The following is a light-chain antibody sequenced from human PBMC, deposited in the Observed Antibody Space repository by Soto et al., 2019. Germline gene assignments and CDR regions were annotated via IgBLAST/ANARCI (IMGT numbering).Light chain of an antibody. CDR1: SSDVGGYDY. Sequence: QSVLTQPASVSGSPGQSITISCTGTSSDVGGYDYVSWYQQHPGKVPKLMIYDVSSRPSGVSNRFSGSKSGNTASLTISGLQAEDEADYYCSSYASSSTLVFGGGTKLNVL. V-gene: IGLV2-14*01. CDR3: SSYASSSTLV. CDR2: DVS. J-gene: IGLJ2*01.